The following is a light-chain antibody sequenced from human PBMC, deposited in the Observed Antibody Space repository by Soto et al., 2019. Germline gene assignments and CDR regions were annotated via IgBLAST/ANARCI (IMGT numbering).Light chain of an antibody. J-gene: IGKJ1*01. CDR2: GAS. Sequence: EVVLTQSPDTLSLSPGERVTLACRASQSVSSSFVAWFQQKPGQAPRLLIYGASSRETGIPDRFRCSGSGPDCTRPINRLEPEDVAMYVCQQYGSSPWTFGQGTKV. CDR1: QSVSSSF. CDR3: QQYGSSPWT. V-gene: IGKV3-20*01.